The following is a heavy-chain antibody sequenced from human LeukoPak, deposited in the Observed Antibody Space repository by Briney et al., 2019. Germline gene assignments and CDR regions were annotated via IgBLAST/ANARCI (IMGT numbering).Heavy chain of an antibody. J-gene: IGHJ5*02. CDR3: ARVFRPPRPSPFDP. V-gene: IGHV1-2*02. CDR2: ISPNTGAT. Sequence: ASVTVSCKASGYIFIDFYIHWVRQAPGQGLEYMGWISPNTGATKYSQKFQDKVTMTRDTSISTAYLELSSLTSDDTAVYYCARVFRPPRPSPFDPWGQGTLVTVSS. CDR1: GYIFIDFY.